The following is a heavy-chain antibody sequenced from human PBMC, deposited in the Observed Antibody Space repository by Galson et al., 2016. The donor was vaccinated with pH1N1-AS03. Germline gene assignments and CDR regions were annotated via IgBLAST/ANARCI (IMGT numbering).Heavy chain of an antibody. CDR1: GGSIRSYY. V-gene: IGHV4-59*01. CDR3: ARGNYGDYGGAD. Sequence: SETLSLTCAVSGGSIRSYYWNWIRQSPGKEMEWIGYIYNGGSTNYNPSLNNRVTISLDKSKNQIFLRLSSVTTSDTAVYYCARGNYGDYGGADWGQGTLVIVSS. CDR2: IYNGGST. D-gene: IGHD4-17*01. J-gene: IGHJ1*01.